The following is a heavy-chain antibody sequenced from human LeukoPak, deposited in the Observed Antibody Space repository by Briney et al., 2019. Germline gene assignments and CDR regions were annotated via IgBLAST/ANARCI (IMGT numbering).Heavy chain of an antibody. D-gene: IGHD3-22*01. Sequence: ASVKVSCKASGYTFTGYYMHWVRQAPGQGLEWMGGIIPIFGTANYAQKFQGRVTITADESTSTAYMELSSLRSEDTAVYYCAREGRNYYDSSGYDYFDYWGQGTLVTVSS. CDR1: GYTFTGYY. V-gene: IGHV1-69*13. J-gene: IGHJ4*02. CDR2: IIPIFGTA. CDR3: AREGRNYYDSSGYDYFDY.